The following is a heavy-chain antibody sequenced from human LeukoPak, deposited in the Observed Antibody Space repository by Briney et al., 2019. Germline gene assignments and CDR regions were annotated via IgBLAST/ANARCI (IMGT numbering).Heavy chain of an antibody. CDR3: AKDISRIWSGEDETWFDP. Sequence: GGSLRLSCAASGFTFDDYAMHWVRQAPGKGLEWVSGISWNSGSIGYADSVKGRFTISRDNAKNSLYLQMNSLRAEDTALYYCAKDISRIWSGEDETWFDPWGQGTLVTVSS. J-gene: IGHJ5*02. D-gene: IGHD3-10*01. CDR1: GFTFDDYA. V-gene: IGHV3-9*01. CDR2: ISWNSGSI.